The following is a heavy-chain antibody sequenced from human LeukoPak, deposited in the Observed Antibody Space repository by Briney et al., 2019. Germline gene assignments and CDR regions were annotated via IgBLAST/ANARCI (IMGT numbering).Heavy chain of an antibody. V-gene: IGHV3-30*18. Sequence: VGSLRLSCAASGFTFGSYGMHWVRQAPGKGLEWGAVISYDGSNKYYADSVKGRFTISRDNSKNTLYLQMNRVSAEDTAVYYCAKSSQSGGYYDFWSGYWYYWGQGTLVTVSS. D-gene: IGHD3-3*01. CDR3: AKSSQSGGYYDFWSGYWYY. CDR1: GFTFGSYG. CDR2: ISYDGSNK. J-gene: IGHJ4*02.